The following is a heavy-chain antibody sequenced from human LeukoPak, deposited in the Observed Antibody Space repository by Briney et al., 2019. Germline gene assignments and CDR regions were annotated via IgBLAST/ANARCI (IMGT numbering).Heavy chain of an antibody. Sequence: PGGSLRLSCVASAFTFRTYSMHCVRQAPGKGLEWVSSISGSTSYIYYADSVRGRFTISRDNAKNSLYLQMNSLRAEDTAVYYCARGSDFVWGSYRPYFDYWGQGTLVTVSP. CDR1: AFTFRTYS. CDR3: ARGSDFVWGSYRPYFDY. J-gene: IGHJ4*02. CDR2: ISGSTSYI. D-gene: IGHD3-16*02. V-gene: IGHV3-21*01.